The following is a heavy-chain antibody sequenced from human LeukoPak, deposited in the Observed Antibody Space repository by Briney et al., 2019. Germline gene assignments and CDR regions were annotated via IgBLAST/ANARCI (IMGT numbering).Heavy chain of an antibody. J-gene: IGHJ2*01. CDR1: RYTFTSYY. V-gene: IGHV1-46*01. D-gene: IGHD3-22*01. Sequence: ASVKLSCKASRYTFTSYYMHWLRQAPGQGLEWMGIVHPSGGSTSYAQKFQGRVTMTRDTATSTVYMELSSLRSEDTALYYCARITMTTSGWYFDLWGRGSLVTVSS. CDR3: ARITMTTSGWYFDL. CDR2: VHPSGGST.